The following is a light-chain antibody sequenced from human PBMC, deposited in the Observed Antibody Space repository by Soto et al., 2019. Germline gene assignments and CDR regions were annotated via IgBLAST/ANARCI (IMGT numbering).Light chain of an antibody. CDR3: SSYTSSNTYV. V-gene: IGLV2-14*03. J-gene: IGLJ1*01. CDR1: SSDVGGYNS. Sequence: QSVLTQPASASGSPGQSIAISCTGTSSDVGGYNSVSWYQQHPGKAPKLMIYNVSNRPSWVSDRFSGSKSGNTASLTISGLQAEDEADYYCSSYTSSNTYVFGTGT. CDR2: NVS.